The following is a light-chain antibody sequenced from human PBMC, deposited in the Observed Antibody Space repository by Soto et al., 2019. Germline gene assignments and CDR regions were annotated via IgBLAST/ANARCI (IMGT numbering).Light chain of an antibody. CDR1: SSNIGAGYD. Sequence: QSVLTQPPSVSGAPGQRVTISCTGSSSNIGAGYDVHWYQQLPGTAPKLPIYGNSNRPSGVPDRFSGSKSGTSASLAITGLQAEYEADYYCQAYDSSLSGYVFGTGTKLTVL. CDR3: QAYDSSLSGYV. J-gene: IGLJ1*01. V-gene: IGLV1-40*01. CDR2: GNS.